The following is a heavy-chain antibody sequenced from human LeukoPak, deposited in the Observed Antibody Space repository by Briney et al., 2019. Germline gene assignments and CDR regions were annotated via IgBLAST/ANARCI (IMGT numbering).Heavy chain of an antibody. J-gene: IGHJ3*02. V-gene: IGHV4-59*01. CDR1: GGSISSYY. D-gene: IGHD6-13*01. CDR3: AREARYSSSWYRAGAFDI. CDR2: IYYSGST. Sequence: PSETLSLTCTVSGGSISSYYWSWIRQPPGKGLEWIGYIYYSGSTNYNPSLKGRVTISVDTSKNQFSLKLSSVTAADTAVYYCAREARYSSSWYRAGAFDIWGQGTMVTVSS.